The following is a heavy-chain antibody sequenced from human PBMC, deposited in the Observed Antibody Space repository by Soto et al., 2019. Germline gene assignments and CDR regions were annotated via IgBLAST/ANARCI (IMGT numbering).Heavy chain of an antibody. V-gene: IGHV1-69*13. Sequence: GASVKVSCKASGGTFSSYAISWVRQAPGQGLEWMGGIIPIFGTANYAQKFQGRVTITADESTSTAYMELSSLRSEDTAVYYCAIAARPYGNKDVWGQGTTVTVSS. D-gene: IGHD6-6*01. CDR3: AIAARPYGNKDV. CDR1: GGTFSSYA. J-gene: IGHJ6*02. CDR2: IIPIFGTA.